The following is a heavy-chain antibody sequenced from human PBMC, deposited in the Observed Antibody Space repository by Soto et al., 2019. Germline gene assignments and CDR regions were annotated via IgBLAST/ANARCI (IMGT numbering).Heavy chain of an antibody. Sequence: QVQLVQSGAEVKKPGSSVKVSCKASGGTFSSYAISWVRQAPGQGLEWMGGIIPIFGTANYAQKFQGRVTTTADESTSTACMERGGLSAEGTAVYYCHIGRTGLGQYGMEVWGQGTTVTVSS. D-gene: IGHD1-1*01. J-gene: IGHJ6*02. CDR1: GGTFSSYA. CDR3: HIGRTGLGQYGMEV. V-gene: IGHV1-69*12. CDR2: IIPIFGTA.